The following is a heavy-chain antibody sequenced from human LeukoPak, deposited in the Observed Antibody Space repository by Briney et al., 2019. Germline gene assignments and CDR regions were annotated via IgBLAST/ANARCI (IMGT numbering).Heavy chain of an antibody. CDR2: INPNSGGT. CDR3: ARGTGLRLDNYYYYYYYMDV. CDR1: GYTFTGYY. V-gene: IGHV1-2*02. D-gene: IGHD1-1*01. Sequence: ASVKVSCKASGYTFTGYYMHWVRQAPGQGLEWMGWINPNSGGTNYAQKFQGRVTMTRDTPISTAYMELSRLRSDDTAVYYCARGTGLRLDNYYYYYYYMDVWGKGTTVTISS. J-gene: IGHJ6*03.